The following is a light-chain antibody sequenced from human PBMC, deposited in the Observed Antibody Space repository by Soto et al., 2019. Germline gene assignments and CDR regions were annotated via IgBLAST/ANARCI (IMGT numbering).Light chain of an antibody. J-gene: IGKJ2*03. Sequence: EIVLTQSPGTLSLSLGERATLSCRASQSVSSNYLAWYQQKPGQAPRLLIYGTSSRATGIPERFSGSGSGTDFTLSISRQEPEDFAVYYCQQYGNGNSPRYSFGQGTRLEIK. CDR1: QSVSSNY. V-gene: IGKV3-20*01. CDR2: GTS. CDR3: QQYGNGNSPRYS.